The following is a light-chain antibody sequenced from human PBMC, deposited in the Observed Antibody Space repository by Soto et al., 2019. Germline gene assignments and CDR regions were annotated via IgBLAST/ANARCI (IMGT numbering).Light chain of an antibody. J-gene: IGLJ1*01. CDR3: QVWDIMTDNYV. V-gene: IGLV3-21*04. CDR2: YDS. Sequence: SYELTQPPSVSVAPEKTATITCGGNNTGDKRVHWYRQKPGQAPVLLMSYDSDRPSGIPERFSGSNSGNTATLTISRVEAGDEADYYCQVWDIMTDNYVFGGGTKLTVL. CDR1: NTGDKR.